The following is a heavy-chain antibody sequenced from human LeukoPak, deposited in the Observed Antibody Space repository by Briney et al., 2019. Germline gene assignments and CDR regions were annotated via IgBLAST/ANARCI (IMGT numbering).Heavy chain of an antibody. CDR1: GGSISSYY. Sequence: SETLSLTCTVSGGSISSYYWSWIRQPAGKGLESIGRIYTSGSTNYNPSLKSRVTMSVDTSKNQFSLKLSSVTAADTAVYYCARDLSVGATNDAFDIWGEGTMVTVSS. D-gene: IGHD1-26*01. V-gene: IGHV4-4*07. CDR2: IYTSGST. CDR3: ARDLSVGATNDAFDI. J-gene: IGHJ3*02.